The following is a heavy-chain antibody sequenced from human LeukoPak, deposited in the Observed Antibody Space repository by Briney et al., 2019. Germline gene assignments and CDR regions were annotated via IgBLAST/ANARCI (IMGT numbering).Heavy chain of an antibody. J-gene: IGHJ6*03. V-gene: IGHV3-21*01. CDR1: GFTFSTYG. D-gene: IGHD6-13*01. CDR2: ISSSSSYI. Sequence: GGSLRLSCAASGFTFSTYGMHWVRQAPGKGLEWVSSISSSSSYIYYADSVKGRFTISRDNSKNTLYLQMNSLRAEDTAVYYCAKSPPQSNPSRAPSSPAYYYYMDVWGKGTTVTVSS. CDR3: AKSPPQSNPSRAPSSPAYYYYMDV.